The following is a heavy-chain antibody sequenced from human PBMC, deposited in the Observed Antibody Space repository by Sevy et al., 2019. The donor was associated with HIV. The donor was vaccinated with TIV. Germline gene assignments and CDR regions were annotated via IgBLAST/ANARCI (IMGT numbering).Heavy chain of an antibody. CDR3: ARSYSDYSNALAFDY. J-gene: IGHJ4*02. CDR1: GGSISSGDYN. V-gene: IGHV4-30-4*01. D-gene: IGHD4-4*01. CDR2: SYYSGLT. Sequence: SETLSLTCTVSGGSISSGDYNWNWIRQPPGKGLEWIGYSYYSGLTYYNPSLKSRITLSVDTSENQFSLTLSSVTAADTAVYYCARSYSDYSNALAFDYWGQGTLVTVSS.